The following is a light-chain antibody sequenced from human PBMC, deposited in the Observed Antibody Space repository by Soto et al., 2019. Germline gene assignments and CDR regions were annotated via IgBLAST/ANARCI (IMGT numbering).Light chain of an antibody. J-gene: IGKJ2*01. V-gene: IGKV3-15*01. CDR2: GAS. CDR3: QQYNNWPLT. CDR1: QSVSSN. Sequence: EIVMTQSPATLSVSPGERATLSCRASQSVSSNLAWYQQKPCQAPRLLIYGASTRATGIPARLSGSGSGTEFTLTISSLQSEDFAVYYCQQYNNWPLTFGQGTKLEIK.